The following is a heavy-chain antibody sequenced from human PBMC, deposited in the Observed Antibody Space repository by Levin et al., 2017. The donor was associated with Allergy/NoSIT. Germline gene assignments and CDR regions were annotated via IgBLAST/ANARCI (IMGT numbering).Heavy chain of an antibody. D-gene: IGHD3-10*01. CDR2: IDPRGNP. V-gene: IGHV4-4*07. Sequence: SETLSLTCTVSGGSINNYFWSWIRQPAGKGLQWIGRIDPRGNPNYNPSLKSRVTTSVDTSENQFCLKLSSVTAADTAVYYRVRDGAKGRAGDAFDIWSQGTMVTVS. CDR3: VRDGAKGRAGDAFDI. CDR1: GGSINNYF. J-gene: IGHJ3*02.